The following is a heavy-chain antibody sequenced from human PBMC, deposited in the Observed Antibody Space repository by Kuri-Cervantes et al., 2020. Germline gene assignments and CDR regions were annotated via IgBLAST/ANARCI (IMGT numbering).Heavy chain of an antibody. CDR2: INPNSGGT. J-gene: IGHJ4*02. V-gene: IGHV1-2*02. Sequence: ASVKLSCKASGYTFTGYYIHWVRQAPGQGLEWMGWINPNSGGTNYAQNFQGRVTMTEDASTDTAYMELSSLRYEDTAVYHCATDRWGLFSGSYTYWGQGTLVTVSS. CDR1: GYTFTGYY. D-gene: IGHD3-10*02. CDR3: ATDRWGLFSGSYTY.